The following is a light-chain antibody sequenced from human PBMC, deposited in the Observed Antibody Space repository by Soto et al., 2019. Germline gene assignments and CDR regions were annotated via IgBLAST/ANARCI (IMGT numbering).Light chain of an antibody. Sequence: EIVMTQSPVTLSVSPGERATLSCRASQSVRSNLAWYQQKPGQAPSLLIYGAFTRATGIPTRFSGTGSGTEFTLTISSLQSEDFALYYCQQYNDWPLTFGQGPKVEV. CDR3: QQYNDWPLT. J-gene: IGKJ1*01. CDR1: QSVRSN. CDR2: GAF. V-gene: IGKV3-15*01.